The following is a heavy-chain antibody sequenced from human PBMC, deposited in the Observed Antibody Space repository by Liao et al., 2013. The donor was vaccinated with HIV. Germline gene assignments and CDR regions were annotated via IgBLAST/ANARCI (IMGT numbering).Heavy chain of an antibody. CDR3: ARDPRNYGGLDY. CDR1: GGSISSGSYY. D-gene: IGHD4-23*01. Sequence: QVQLQESGPGLVKPSQTLSLTCTVSGGSISSGSYYWGWIRQPPGKGLEWIGSSYYSGSTYYNPSLKSRVTISVDTSKNQFSLKLSSVTAADTAVYYCARDPRNYGGLDYWGQGTLVTVSS. J-gene: IGHJ4*02. V-gene: IGHV4-39*07. CDR2: SYYSGST.